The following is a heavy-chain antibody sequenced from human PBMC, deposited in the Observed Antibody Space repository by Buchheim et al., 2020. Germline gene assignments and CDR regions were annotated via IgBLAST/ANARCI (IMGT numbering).Heavy chain of an antibody. CDR3: ASPRDGDYGDYGPDY. D-gene: IGHD4-17*01. CDR2: IWNDGSNK. Sequence: QVHLVESGGGVVQPGRSLRLSCGASGFTFSTYGMHWVRQAPGKGLEWVAVIWNDGSNKYYGDSVKGRFTISRDNSRNTLSLQMNSLRVEDTAVYYCASPRDGDYGDYGPDYWGQGAL. V-gene: IGHV3-33*01. CDR1: GFTFSTYG. J-gene: IGHJ4*02.